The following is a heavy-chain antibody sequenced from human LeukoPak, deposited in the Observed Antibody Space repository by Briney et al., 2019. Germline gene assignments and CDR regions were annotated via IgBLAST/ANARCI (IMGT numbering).Heavy chain of an antibody. V-gene: IGHV4-34*01. Sequence: PEAPSITCAVYGGSFSGYYWSWIRQPPGEGLGWIGEIKQSGSTNYNPSLQGRVSISVDTSKYLISLNLTSVTAADTAVYYCARGGSVVPAAHEGTGPSNWFDPWGQGTLVTVSS. CDR2: IKQSGST. J-gene: IGHJ5*02. D-gene: IGHD2-2*01. CDR1: GGSFSGYY. CDR3: ARGGSVVPAAHEGTGPSNWFDP.